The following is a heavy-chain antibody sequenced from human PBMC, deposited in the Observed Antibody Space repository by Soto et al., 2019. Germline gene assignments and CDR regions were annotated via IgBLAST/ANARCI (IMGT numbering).Heavy chain of an antibody. J-gene: IGHJ4*02. CDR2: INHSGST. D-gene: IGHD3-10*01. CDR1: GGSFSGYY. CDR3: ARAGSRITMVRGAPRRGPFDY. Sequence: SETLSLTCAVYGGSFSGYYWSWIRQPPGKGLEWIGEINHSGSTNYNPSLKSRVTISVDTSKNQFSLKLSSVTAADTAVYYCARAGSRITMVRGAPRRGPFDYWGQGTLVTVSS. V-gene: IGHV4-34*01.